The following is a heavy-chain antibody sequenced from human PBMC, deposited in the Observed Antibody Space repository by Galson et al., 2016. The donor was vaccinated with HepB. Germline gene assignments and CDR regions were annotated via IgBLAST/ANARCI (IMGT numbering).Heavy chain of an antibody. CDR2: IKSKTDGGTR. D-gene: IGHD3-9*01. CDR3: TTDLSYDILTGYYYPNWFDP. V-gene: IGHV3-15*01. J-gene: IGHJ5*02. Sequence: SLRLSCAASGFTFSNAWMSWVRQAPGKGLEWVGRIKSKTDGGTRDYAAPVKGRLTIPRDDSKNTLYLQMNSLKTEDTAVYYCTTDLSYDILTGYYYPNWFDPWGQGTLVTVSS. CDR1: GFTFSNAW.